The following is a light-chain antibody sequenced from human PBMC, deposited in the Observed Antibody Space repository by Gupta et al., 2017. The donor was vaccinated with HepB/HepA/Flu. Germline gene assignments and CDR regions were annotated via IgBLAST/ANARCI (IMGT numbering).Light chain of an antibody. Sequence: EIVLTQSPGTLPLSPGERATPSCRASQSVSSSYLAWYQQKPGQAPRLLIYGASSRATGIPDRFSGSGSGTDFTLTISRLEPEDFAVYYCQQYVSSPVTFGQGTKVEIK. CDR3: QQYVSSPVT. CDR1: QSVSSSY. J-gene: IGKJ1*01. V-gene: IGKV3-20*01. CDR2: GAS.